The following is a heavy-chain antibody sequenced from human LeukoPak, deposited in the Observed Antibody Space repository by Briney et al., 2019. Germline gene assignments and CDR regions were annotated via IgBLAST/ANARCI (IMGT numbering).Heavy chain of an antibody. J-gene: IGHJ6*03. CDR3: ARRWGLGSMDV. Sequence: SETLSLTCAVYGGSFSGYYWSWIRQPPGKGLEWIGYIYYSGSTNYNPSLKSRVTISVDTSKNQFSLKLSSVTAADTAVYYCARRWGLGSMDVWGKGTTVTVSS. D-gene: IGHD3-16*01. V-gene: IGHV4-59*01. CDR2: IYYSGST. CDR1: GGSFSGYY.